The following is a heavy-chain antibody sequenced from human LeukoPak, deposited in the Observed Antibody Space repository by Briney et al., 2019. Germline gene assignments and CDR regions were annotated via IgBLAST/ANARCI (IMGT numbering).Heavy chain of an antibody. D-gene: IGHD5-12*01. J-gene: IGHJ6*03. Sequence: SETLSLTCTVSGGSISSYYWSWIRQPAGKGLEWIGRIYTSGSTNYNPSLKSRVTMSVDTSKNQFSLKLSSVTAADTAVYYCARDGRGTIRAYYYYYYMDVWGKGTTVTISS. V-gene: IGHV4-4*07. CDR1: GGSISSYY. CDR3: ARDGRGTIRAYYYYYYMDV. CDR2: IYTSGST.